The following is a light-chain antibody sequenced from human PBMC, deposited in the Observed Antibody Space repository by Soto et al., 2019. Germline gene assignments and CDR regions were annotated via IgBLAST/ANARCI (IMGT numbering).Light chain of an antibody. CDR1: QSVSSY. Sequence: EIVLTQSPATLSLSPGERATLSCRASQSVSSYLAWYQQKPGQAPRLLIYDASNSATGIPARFSGSGSGTDFTLTIGSLEPEDFAVYYCQQRSNWPVTFGQGTRLEIK. J-gene: IGKJ5*01. CDR3: QQRSNWPVT. V-gene: IGKV3-11*01. CDR2: DAS.